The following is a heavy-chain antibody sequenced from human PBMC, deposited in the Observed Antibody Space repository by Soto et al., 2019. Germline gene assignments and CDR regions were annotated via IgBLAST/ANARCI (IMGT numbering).Heavy chain of an antibody. CDR2: ISSSSSYI. Sequence: EVQLVESGGGLVKPGGSLRLSCAASGFTFSSYSMNWVRQAPGKGLEWVSFISSSSSYIYYADSVKGRFTIYRDNAKNSLYLQMNSLIAEDTAVYYCARDRSGGGYYYYGMDVWGQGTTVTVSS. CDR1: GFTFSSYS. D-gene: IGHD3-16*01. J-gene: IGHJ6*02. CDR3: ARDRSGGGYYYYGMDV. V-gene: IGHV3-21*01.